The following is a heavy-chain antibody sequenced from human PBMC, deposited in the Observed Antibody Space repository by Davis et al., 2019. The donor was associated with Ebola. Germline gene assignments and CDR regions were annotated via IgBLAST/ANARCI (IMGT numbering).Heavy chain of an antibody. CDR2: IYYSGRT. Sequence: MPSETLSLTCTVSGGPTSTSSYYWASTRQPPGKGLEWFGSIYYSGRTYYNPSLKSRVTISVDTSKNQFSLKLSSVTAADTAVYYCARGPYYLDYWGQGNLVTVSS. J-gene: IGHJ4*02. CDR1: GGPTSTSSYY. CDR3: ARGPYYLDY. V-gene: IGHV4-39*01.